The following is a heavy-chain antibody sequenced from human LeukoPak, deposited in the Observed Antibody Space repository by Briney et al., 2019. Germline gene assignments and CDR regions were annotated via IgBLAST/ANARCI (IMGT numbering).Heavy chain of an antibody. Sequence: GGSLRLPCVASGFSFGNYAMSWVRQAPGKGLQWVSQISGTGGATWYAGFARDRFTISRDNSKKTLYLQMSGLRVEDTAMYYCVKDPRDTYGTNWFVSWGEGTLLIVSS. CDR2: ISGTGGAT. J-gene: IGHJ5*01. V-gene: IGHV3-23*01. D-gene: IGHD2-21*01. CDR3: VKDPRDTYGTNWFVS. CDR1: GFSFGNYA.